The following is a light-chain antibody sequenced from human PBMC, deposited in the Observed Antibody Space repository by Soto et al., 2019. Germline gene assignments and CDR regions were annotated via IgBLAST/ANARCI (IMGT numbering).Light chain of an antibody. J-gene: IGKJ4*01. CDR3: QQRTSWPRVT. Sequence: DIVLTQSPATLTLSPGERASLSCRASQSVSNSLAWYQQKTGQPPRLLIYDASTRATGIPARFSGSGSGTDFTLTISSLEPEDFALYYCQQRTSWPRVTFGGGTKVDIK. CDR1: QSVSNS. V-gene: IGKV3-11*01. CDR2: DAS.